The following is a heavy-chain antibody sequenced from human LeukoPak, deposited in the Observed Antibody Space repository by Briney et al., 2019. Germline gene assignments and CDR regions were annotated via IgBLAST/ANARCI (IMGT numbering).Heavy chain of an antibody. D-gene: IGHD6-19*01. Sequence: PGGSLRLSCAASGFTFSSYSMNWVRQAPGKGLEWVSSISSSSSYIYYADSVKGRFTISRDNAKNSLYLQMNSLRAEDTAVYYCAREAVAGYFGNWFDPWGQGTLVTASS. CDR3: AREAVAGYFGNWFDP. V-gene: IGHV3-21*01. CDR1: GFTFSSYS. CDR2: ISSSSSYI. J-gene: IGHJ5*02.